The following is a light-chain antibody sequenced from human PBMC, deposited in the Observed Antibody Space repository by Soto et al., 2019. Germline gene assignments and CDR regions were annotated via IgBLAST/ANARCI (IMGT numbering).Light chain of an antibody. Sequence: EVVLTQSPATLSLSPGERATLSCRASENVRTFVDWYQQKPGQAPRLLIYGASNRATGIPARFSGSGSGTDFTLTISDLEPEDFAVYYCQQYSSFPRTFGQGTKVEIK. CDR2: GAS. V-gene: IGKV3-11*01. J-gene: IGKJ1*01. CDR1: ENVRTF. CDR3: QQYSSFPRT.